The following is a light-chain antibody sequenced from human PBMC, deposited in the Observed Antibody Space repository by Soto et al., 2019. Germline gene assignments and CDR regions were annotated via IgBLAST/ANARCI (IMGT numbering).Light chain of an antibody. Sequence: EIVLTQSPGSPSLSPGQRATLSCRASQSVDTTFFAWYQKKPGQAPRLLIQGASKRATGIPDRFSGSGSGTDFTLIISRLEPEDFAVYYCQQYMSSVTFGQGTKVEIK. J-gene: IGKJ1*01. CDR3: QQYMSSVT. V-gene: IGKV3-20*01. CDR2: GAS. CDR1: QSVDTTF.